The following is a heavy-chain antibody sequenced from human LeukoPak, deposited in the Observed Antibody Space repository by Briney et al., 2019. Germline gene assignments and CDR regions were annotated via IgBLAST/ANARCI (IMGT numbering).Heavy chain of an antibody. V-gene: IGHV4-30-4*08. CDR2: IYYSGST. J-gene: IGHJ5*02. D-gene: IGHD3-3*01. CDR3: ARGPAKVFGVVIAWFDP. Sequence: SETLSLTCTVSGGSISSGDYYWSWIRQPPGKGLEWIGYIYYSGSTYYNPSLKSRVTISVDTSKNQFSLKLSSVTAADTAVYYCARGPAKVFGVVIAWFDPGGQGTLVTVSS. CDR1: GGSISSGDYY.